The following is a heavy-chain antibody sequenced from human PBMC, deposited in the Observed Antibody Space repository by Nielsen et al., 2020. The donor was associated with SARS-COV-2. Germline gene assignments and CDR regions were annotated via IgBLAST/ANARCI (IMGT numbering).Heavy chain of an antibody. Sequence: GESLKISCAASGFTFSDYYMSWIRQAPGKGLEWVSYISSSSYTNYADSVKGRFTISRDNAKNSLYLQMNSLRAEDTAVYYCAREGGSTWDYYFDYWGQGTLVTVSS. CDR3: AREGGSTWDYYFDY. V-gene: IGHV3-11*05. CDR1: GFTFSDYY. D-gene: IGHD1-26*01. CDR2: ISSSSYT. J-gene: IGHJ4*02.